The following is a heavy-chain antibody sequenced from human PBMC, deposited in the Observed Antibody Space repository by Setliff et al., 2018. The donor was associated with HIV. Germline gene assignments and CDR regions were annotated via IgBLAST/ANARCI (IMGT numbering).Heavy chain of an antibody. Sequence: GGSLRLSCAASGFTFRSYGMHWVRQAPGKGLEWVAHIWYDGTETNSADSVKGRFTISRDNSKNTLYLQMNSLRAEDTAVYYCARDLNXYDRCGSPYFDYWGQGTLVTVSS. V-gene: IGHV3-33*01. CDR3: ARDLNXYDRCGSPYFDY. D-gene: IGHD3-22*01. J-gene: IGHJ4*02. CDR1: GFTFRSYG. CDR2: IWYDGTET.